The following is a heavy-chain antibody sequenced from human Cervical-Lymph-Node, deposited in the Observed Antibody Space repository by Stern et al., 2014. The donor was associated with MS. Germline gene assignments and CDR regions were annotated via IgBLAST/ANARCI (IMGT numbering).Heavy chain of an antibody. CDR1: VFAFEDSA. Sequence: EVQLVESGGHLVQPGRSLCLSCAASVFAFEDSAMHWVRHVPGKALEWVSGITYNGDRVGYADSVQGRFTISRDNAKNSLYLQMNSLTIEDTAFYYCAKASIMTGPVITWFDSWGQGILVTVSS. D-gene: IGHD3-9*01. CDR2: ITYNGDRV. V-gene: IGHV3-9*01. J-gene: IGHJ5*01. CDR3: AKASIMTGPVITWFDS.